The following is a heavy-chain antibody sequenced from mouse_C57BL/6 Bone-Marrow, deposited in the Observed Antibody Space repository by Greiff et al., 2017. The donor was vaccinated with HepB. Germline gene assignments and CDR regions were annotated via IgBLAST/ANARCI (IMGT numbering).Heavy chain of an antibody. V-gene: IGHV1-50*01. D-gene: IGHD2-2*01. J-gene: IGHJ4*01. CDR3: SRWGGYDVGSMDY. Sequence: QVQLQQPGAELVKPGASVKLSCKASGYTFTSYWMQWVKQRPGQGLEWIGEIDHSDCYTNYNQRFKGKATLSVDTSSSSAYMQRSSLTSWDSAVYYCSRWGGYDVGSMDYWGQGTSVTVSS. CDR1: GYTFTSYW. CDR2: IDHSDCYT.